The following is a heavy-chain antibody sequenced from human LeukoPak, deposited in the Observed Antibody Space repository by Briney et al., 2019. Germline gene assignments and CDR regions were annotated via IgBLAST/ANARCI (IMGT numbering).Heavy chain of an antibody. CDR3: ARVGQLRREGFDY. J-gene: IGHJ4*02. V-gene: IGHV1-69*04. CDR2: IIPILGIA. D-gene: IGHD2-2*01. CDR1: GGTFSSYA. Sequence: SVKVSCKASGGTFSSYAISWVRQAPGQGLEWMGRIIPILGIANYAQKFQGRVTITADKSTSTAYMELSSLRSEDTAVYYCARVGQLRREGFDYWGQGTLVTVSS.